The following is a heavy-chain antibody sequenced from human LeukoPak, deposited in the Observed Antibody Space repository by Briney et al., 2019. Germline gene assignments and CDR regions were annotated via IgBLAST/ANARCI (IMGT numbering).Heavy chain of an antibody. J-gene: IGHJ4*02. V-gene: IGHV3-7*02. CDR2: INQDGSEK. CDR3: ARPTFGGVIVPFDY. D-gene: IGHD3-16*02. CDR1: GFTFSSNW. Sequence: GGSLRLSCAASGFTFSSNWMSWVRQAPGKGLEWVANINQDGSEKYYLDSVKGRFTISRDNAKNSLYLQMNSLRAEDTAVYYCARPTFGGVIVPFDYWGQGTLVTVSS.